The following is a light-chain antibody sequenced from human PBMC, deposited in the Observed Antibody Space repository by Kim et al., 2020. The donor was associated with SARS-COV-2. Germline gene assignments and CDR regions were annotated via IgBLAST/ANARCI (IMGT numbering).Light chain of an antibody. V-gene: IGKV2-28*01. CDR1: QSLLHSNGYNY. Sequence: EPASISCRSSQSLLHSNGYNYLDWYLQKPGQSPQLLIYLGSNRASWVPDRFSGSGSGTDFTLKISRVEAEDVGVYYCMQALQTPYSFGQGTKLEI. CDR3: MQALQTPYS. CDR2: LGS. J-gene: IGKJ2*03.